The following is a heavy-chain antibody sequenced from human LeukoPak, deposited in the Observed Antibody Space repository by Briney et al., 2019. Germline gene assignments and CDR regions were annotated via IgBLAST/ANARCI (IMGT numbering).Heavy chain of an antibody. Sequence: GGCLRLSCAASGFTFISYGMYWVRQDPGKGLEWMGFIQYDGNYEKYAESVRGRVTISRDNSKNTVYLQMNSLRGEDTAVYYCARGEYYYDGGYWGQGTLVTVSS. CDR1: GFTFISYG. D-gene: IGHD3-22*01. CDR3: ARGEYYYDGGY. J-gene: IGHJ4*02. V-gene: IGHV3-30*02. CDR2: IQYDGNYE.